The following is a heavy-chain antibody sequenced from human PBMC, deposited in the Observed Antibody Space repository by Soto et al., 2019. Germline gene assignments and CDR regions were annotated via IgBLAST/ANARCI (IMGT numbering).Heavy chain of an antibody. D-gene: IGHD1-26*01. J-gene: IGHJ4*02. CDR3: ASWETDVVY. CDR2: IHHSGST. Sequence: PSETQSLTYAFCGASFSWFYWTWIRQPPGMGLEWIGEIHHSGSTKYNPFLKSRVTISVDTSKNQFSLKLSSVTAADAAVYYCASWETDVVYWGQG. V-gene: IGHV4-34*01. CDR1: GASFSWFY.